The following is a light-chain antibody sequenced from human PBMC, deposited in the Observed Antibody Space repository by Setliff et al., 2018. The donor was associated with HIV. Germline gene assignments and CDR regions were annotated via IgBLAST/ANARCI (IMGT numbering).Light chain of an antibody. V-gene: IGLV2-14*01. CDR2: DVT. CDR3: SSYTSSSTYV. J-gene: IGLJ1*01. CDR1: SSDVGGYNY. Sequence: QPASVSGSPGQSITISCTGTSSDVGGYNYVSWYQQHPGKAPKLMIYDVTKRPSGVSYRFSGSKSGNTASLTISGLQSEDEADYYCSSYTSSSTYVFGTGTKVTVL.